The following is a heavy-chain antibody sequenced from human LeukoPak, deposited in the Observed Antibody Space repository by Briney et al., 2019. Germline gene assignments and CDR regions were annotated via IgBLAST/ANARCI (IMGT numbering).Heavy chain of an antibody. V-gene: IGHV4-4*07. CDR1: GGSISRYF. J-gene: IGHJ4*02. CDR2: VSTNGSY. CDR3: ARGEEYQLPAYFDS. D-gene: IGHD2-2*01. Sequence: SETLSLTCSVSGGSISRYFWSWIRQPAGKGLEWLGRVSTNGSYNYNPSFRSRVTISVDTSKSQLSLRLSSVTAADTAIYYCARGEEYQLPAYFDSWGQGILVTVSS.